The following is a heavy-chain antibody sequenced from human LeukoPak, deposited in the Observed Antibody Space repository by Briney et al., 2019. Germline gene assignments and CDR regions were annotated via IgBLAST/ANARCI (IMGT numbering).Heavy chain of an antibody. CDR2: INYQSATF. D-gene: IGHD6-6*01. Sequence: GGSLRLSCAASGFTFDDYGLHWVRQVPGKGLEWVSGINYQSATFDADSVKGRFTISRDNAKSLLFLVMDSLRPEDSALYYCAKDAGIAARPWYFDSWGQGTQVIVSS. V-gene: IGHV3-9*01. CDR3: AKDAGIAARPWYFDS. J-gene: IGHJ4*02. CDR1: GFTFDDYG.